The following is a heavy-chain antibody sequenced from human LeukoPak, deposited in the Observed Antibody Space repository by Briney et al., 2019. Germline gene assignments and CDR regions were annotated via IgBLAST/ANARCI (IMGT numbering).Heavy chain of an antibody. CDR2: INPTGGST. J-gene: IGHJ4*02. CDR1: GYSFTSYY. Sequence: GASVKVSCKASGYSFTSYYMHWVRQAPGQGLEWMGMINPTGGSTDYAQKFQGRVTMTRDMSTSTVYMELSSLRSEDTAVYYCASSSGSYTVVYVFWGPGTLVTVSS. CDR3: ASSSGSYTVVYVF. V-gene: IGHV1-46*01. D-gene: IGHD3-22*01.